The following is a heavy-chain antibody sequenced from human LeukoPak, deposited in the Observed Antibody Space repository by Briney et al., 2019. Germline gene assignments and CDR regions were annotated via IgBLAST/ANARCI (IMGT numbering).Heavy chain of an antibody. J-gene: IGHJ4*02. CDR2: IESYHDK. CDR1: GFSLTTGGLC. Sequence: RESGPALVKPTQTPTLTCTFSGFSLTTGGLCVTWFRQPPGKALEWLARIESYHDKYYSTALEARLTISKDTSKHQVVLTMTSMDPVDTATYYCARMWGYNWNYIDYWGQGSLVTVSS. V-gene: IGHV2-70*11. CDR3: ARMWGYNWNYIDY. D-gene: IGHD1-20*01.